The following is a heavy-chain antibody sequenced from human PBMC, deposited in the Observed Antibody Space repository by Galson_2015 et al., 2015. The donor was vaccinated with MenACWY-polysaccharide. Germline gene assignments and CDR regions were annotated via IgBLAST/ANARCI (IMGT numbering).Heavy chain of an antibody. D-gene: IGHD3-16*01. Sequence: SLRLSCAASGFTFSNAWMSWVRQAPGKGLEWVANIKEGGSEKYYVDSVKGRFTISRDNAKNSLYLQMNSLRAEDTAVYYCARVSVRFGGARTSVIDYWGQGTLVTVSS. V-gene: IGHV3-7*03. CDR2: IKEGGSEK. CDR3: ARVSVRFGGARTSVIDY. CDR1: GFTFSNAW. J-gene: IGHJ4*02.